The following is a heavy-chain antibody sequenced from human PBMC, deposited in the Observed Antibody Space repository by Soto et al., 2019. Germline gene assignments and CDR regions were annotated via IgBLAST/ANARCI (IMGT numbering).Heavy chain of an antibody. CDR1: GFTFRTYW. CDR2: INLDGSEK. J-gene: IGHJ6*02. D-gene: IGHD5-18*01. V-gene: IGHV3-7*05. Sequence: EVQLVESGGGLVQPGGSLRLSCAASGFTFRTYWLSWVRQVPGKGLEWVANINLDGSEKNYVDSVKGRFTIARDNSRNSLYLQRSSLRAEDTALYYWARDGSTIWYSYDYHGMDVWGQGTTVTVSS. CDR3: ARDGSTIWYSYDYHGMDV.